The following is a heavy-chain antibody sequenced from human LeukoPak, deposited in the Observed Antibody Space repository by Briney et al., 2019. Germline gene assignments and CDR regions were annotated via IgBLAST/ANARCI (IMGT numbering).Heavy chain of an antibody. Sequence: GGSLRLSCAASGFAFSTYTMHWVRQAPGRGLEWVAIISYDGNNKYYADSVKGRFTISRDNSKITLYLQMNSLRADDTAVHYCARDKCGRRGCTYDYFAYWGQGTLITVSS. V-gene: IGHV3-30*04. CDR2: ISYDGNNK. J-gene: IGHJ4*02. CDR1: GFAFSTYT. D-gene: IGHD2-15*01. CDR3: ARDKCGRRGCTYDYFAY.